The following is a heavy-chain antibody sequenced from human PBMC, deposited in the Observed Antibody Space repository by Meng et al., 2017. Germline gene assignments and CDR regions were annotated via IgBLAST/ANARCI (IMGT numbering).Heavy chain of an antibody. J-gene: IGHJ6*02. D-gene: IGHD2-15*01. Sequence: GGSLRLSCAASGFTFSIYWMSWVRQAPGKGPEWVANINQDGSEEYYVGSVKGRFTISRDNAKNSLSLQMNSLRAEDAAVYYCARVRYCSGGSCQIKIHYAMDVWGQGTTVTVSS. CDR1: GFTFSIYW. V-gene: IGHV3-7*01. CDR2: INQDGSEE. CDR3: ARVRYCSGGSCQIKIHYAMDV.